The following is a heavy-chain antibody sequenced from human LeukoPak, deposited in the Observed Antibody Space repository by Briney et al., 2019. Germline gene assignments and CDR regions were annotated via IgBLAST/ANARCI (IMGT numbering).Heavy chain of an antibody. CDR2: INSDGSST. J-gene: IGHJ3*02. D-gene: IGHD3-16*02. V-gene: IGHV3-74*01. Sequence: GGSLRLSCAASGFTFSSYWMHWVRQAPGKGLVWVSRINSDGSSTSYADSVKGRFTISRDNAKNSLYLQMNSLRAEDTDVYYCAREGPIITFAGVIVFNAFDIWGQGTMITVSS. CDR1: GFTFSSYW. CDR3: AREGPIITFAGVIVFNAFDI.